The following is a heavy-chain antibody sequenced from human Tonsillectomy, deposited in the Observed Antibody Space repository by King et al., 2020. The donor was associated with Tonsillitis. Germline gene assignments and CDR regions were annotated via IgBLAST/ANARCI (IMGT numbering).Heavy chain of an antibody. CDR2: ISWNSGSI. CDR1: GFTFDDYA. J-gene: IGHJ4*02. CDR3: AKDNVVVPALTQGGLDS. Sequence: VQLVESGGGLVQPGRSLRLSCAASGFTFDDYAMHWVRQVPGKGLEWVSRISWNSGSIDYADSVKGRFTISRDNARNSLFLQMNSLRAEDTALYYCAKDNVVVPALTQGGLDSWGQGTLVTVSS. D-gene: IGHD2-2*01. V-gene: IGHV3-9*01.